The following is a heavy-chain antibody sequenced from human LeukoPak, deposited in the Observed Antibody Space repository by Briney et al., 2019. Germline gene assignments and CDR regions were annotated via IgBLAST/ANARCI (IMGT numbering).Heavy chain of an antibody. J-gene: IGHJ5*02. Sequence: SETLSLTCTVSGGSISSYYWSWIRQPPGKGLEWIGNIYYSGSTNYNPSLKSRVTIPVDTSKNQFFLKLSSVTAADTAVYYCARGRYSGNYYWFDPWGQGTLVTVSS. V-gene: IGHV4-59*01. CDR3: ARGRYSGNYYWFDP. D-gene: IGHD1-26*01. CDR2: IYYSGST. CDR1: GGSISSYY.